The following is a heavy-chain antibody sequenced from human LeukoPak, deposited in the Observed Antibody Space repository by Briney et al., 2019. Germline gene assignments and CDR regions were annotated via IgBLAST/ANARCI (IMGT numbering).Heavy chain of an antibody. CDR1: GGSISSYY. Sequence: SETLSLTCTVSGGSISSYYWSWIRQPPGKGLGWIGYIYTSGSTNYNPSLKSRVTISADTSKNQFSLKLTSVTAADTAVYYCARGAYYFDYWGQGTLVTVSS. J-gene: IGHJ4*02. CDR2: IYTSGST. V-gene: IGHV4-4*09. D-gene: IGHD1-26*01. CDR3: ARGAYYFDY.